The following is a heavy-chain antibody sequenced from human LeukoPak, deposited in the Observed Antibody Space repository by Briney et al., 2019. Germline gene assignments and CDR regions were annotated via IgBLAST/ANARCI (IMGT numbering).Heavy chain of an antibody. Sequence: GESLKISCKGSGYSFTSYWIGWVRQMPGKGLEWMGIIYPGDSDTRYSPSFQGQVTISADKSISTAYLQGSSLKASDTAMYYCARDIVAAGLFFDYWGQGTLVTVSS. J-gene: IGHJ4*02. D-gene: IGHD6-13*01. CDR2: IYPGDSDT. CDR1: GYSFTSYW. CDR3: ARDIVAAGLFFDY. V-gene: IGHV5-51*01.